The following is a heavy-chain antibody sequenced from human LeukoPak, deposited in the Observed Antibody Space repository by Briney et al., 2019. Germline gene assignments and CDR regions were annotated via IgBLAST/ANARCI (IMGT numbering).Heavy chain of an antibody. D-gene: IGHD6-19*01. CDR2: MNPNSGYT. CDR1: GYTLTTYD. CDR3: ARDDIAVAYS. J-gene: IGHJ4*02. V-gene: IGHV1-8*01. Sequence: ASVKVSCKASGYTLTTYDINWVRQATGQGLEWMGRMNPNSGYTGYAQKFQGRVTMTRDMSTSTVYMELSSLRSEDTAVYYCARDDIAVAYSWGQGTLVTVSS.